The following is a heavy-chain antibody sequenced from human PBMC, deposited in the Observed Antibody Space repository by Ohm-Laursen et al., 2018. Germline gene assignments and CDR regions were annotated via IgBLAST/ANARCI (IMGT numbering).Heavy chain of an antibody. CDR3: AKGATNPQTPYSTIYWYFDL. CDR2: INSDGSYT. CDR1: GFTFSSYW. V-gene: IGHV3-74*03. Sequence: GSLRLSCAASGFTFSSYWMHWVRQTPGKGLVWVARINSDGSYTTNADSVRGRFTISRDNAKNTLYLQMNSLRAEDTAVYYCAKGATNPQTPYSTIYWYFDLWGRGTLVTVSS. D-gene: IGHD2-21*01. J-gene: IGHJ2*01.